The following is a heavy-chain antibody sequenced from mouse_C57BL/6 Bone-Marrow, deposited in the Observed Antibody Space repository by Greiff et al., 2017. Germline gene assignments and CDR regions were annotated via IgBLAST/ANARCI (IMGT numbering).Heavy chain of an antibody. D-gene: IGHD2-3*01. CDR3: ARHRGYYVFAY. Sequence: EVQLVESGGGLVKPGGSLKLSCAASGFTFSSYTMSWVRQTPEKRLEWVATISGGGGNTYYPDSVKGRFTISRDNAKNTLYLQMSSLRSEDTAVYYCARHRGYYVFAYWGQGTLVTVSA. CDR1: GFTFSSYT. CDR2: ISGGGGNT. J-gene: IGHJ3*01. V-gene: IGHV5-9*04.